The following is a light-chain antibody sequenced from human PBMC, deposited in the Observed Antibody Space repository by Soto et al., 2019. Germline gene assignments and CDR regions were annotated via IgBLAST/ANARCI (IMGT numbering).Light chain of an antibody. V-gene: IGLV2-14*03. Sequence: SVLTQPASVSGAPRHSIAISRTGTRSDVGGYNYVSWYQHHPGKAPKLMVYDVSNRPSGVSNRFSGSKSGNTASLTISGLQAEDEADYYCSSYTSGSTYVFGTGTKVTVL. J-gene: IGLJ1*01. CDR1: RSDVGGYNY. CDR2: DVS. CDR3: SSYTSGSTYV.